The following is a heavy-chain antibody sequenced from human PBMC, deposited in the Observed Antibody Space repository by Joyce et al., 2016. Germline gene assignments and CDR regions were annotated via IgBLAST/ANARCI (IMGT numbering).Heavy chain of an antibody. D-gene: IGHD1-26*01. CDR1: GFTFNRYF. CDR2: MWFDGTNI. CDR3: ARDNTGSYAGYFDH. Sequence: QVQLVESGGGVVQPGGSLRLSCAASGFTFNRYFLHWVRQAPGKGLGWVEMMWFDGTNIYYADSMKGRFTISRDNTKNTLYLQMSSLRADDTAVYYCARDNTGSYAGYFDHWGQGTLVTVSS. J-gene: IGHJ4*02. V-gene: IGHV3-33*01.